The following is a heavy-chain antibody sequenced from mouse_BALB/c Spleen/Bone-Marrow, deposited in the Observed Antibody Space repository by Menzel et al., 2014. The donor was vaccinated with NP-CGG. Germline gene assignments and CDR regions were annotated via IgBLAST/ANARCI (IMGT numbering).Heavy chain of an antibody. D-gene: IGHD3-3*01. CDR3: TRSAGTGFAY. V-gene: IGHV1S81*02. J-gene: IGHJ3*01. CDR1: GYTFTSYY. Sequence: QVQLQQSGAALVKPGASVKLSCKASGYTFTSYYMFWVKQRPGQGLEWIGEINLSNGGTVFNEKFKSKVTLTVDKSSSTAYMQLSGLTSEDSAVYYCTRSAGTGFAYWAKGLWSLSLQ. CDR2: INLSNGGT.